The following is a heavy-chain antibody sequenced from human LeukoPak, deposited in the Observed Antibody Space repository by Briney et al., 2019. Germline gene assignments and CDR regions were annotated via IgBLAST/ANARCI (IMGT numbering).Heavy chain of an antibody. J-gene: IGHJ4*02. CDR1: GYTFTGYY. V-gene: IGHV1-2*02. Sequence: ASVKVSCTASGYTFTGYYMHWVRQAPGQGLEWMGWINPNSGGTNYAQKFQGRVTMTRDTSISTAYMELSRLRSDDTAVYYCARGLVRYFDWLLSTSFDYWGQGTLVTVSS. CDR2: INPNSGGT. D-gene: IGHD3-9*01. CDR3: ARGLVRYFDWLLSTSFDY.